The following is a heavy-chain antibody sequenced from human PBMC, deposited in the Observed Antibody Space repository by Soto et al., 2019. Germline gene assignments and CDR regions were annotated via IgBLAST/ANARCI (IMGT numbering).Heavy chain of an antibody. V-gene: IGHV4-34*01. D-gene: IGHD2-15*01. CDR1: GGSFSGYY. CDR3: AREAYCSGGSCQGGGMDV. J-gene: IGHJ6*02. CDR2: INHSGST. Sequence: SETLSLTCAVYGGSFSGYYWSWIRQPPGKGLEWIGEINHSGSTNYNPSLKSRVTISVDTSKNQFSLKLSSVTAADTAVYYCAREAYCSGGSCQGGGMDVWGQGTTVTVSS.